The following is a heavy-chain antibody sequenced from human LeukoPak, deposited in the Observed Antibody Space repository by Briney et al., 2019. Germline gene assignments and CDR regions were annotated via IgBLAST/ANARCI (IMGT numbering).Heavy chain of an antibody. D-gene: IGHD3-22*01. V-gene: IGHV1-2*02. Sequence: ASVRVSCKAFGYTFTGYYMHWVRQAPRQGLEWMGWINPYTGGTNYAQKFQGRVTMTRDTSISTAYMELSRLRSDDTAVYYCGRTYYYDPRSPDYWGQGTLVTVSS. CDR2: INPYTGGT. CDR3: GRTYYYDPRSPDY. CDR1: GYTFTGYY. J-gene: IGHJ4*02.